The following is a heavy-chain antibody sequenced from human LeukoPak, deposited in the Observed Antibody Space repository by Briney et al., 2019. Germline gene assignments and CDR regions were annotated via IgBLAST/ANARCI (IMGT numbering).Heavy chain of an antibody. V-gene: IGHV5-51*01. CDR2: IHSWDTDT. CDR1: GYSFTSYW. J-gene: IGHJ3*02. Sequence: GESLKIPCKGSGYSFTSYWIGWVRQMPGKGLEWMGIIHSWDTDTRYSPSFQDQVTISADKSISTAYLQWSSLKASDTAMYYCARHYYGSGSSEDAFDIWGQGTMVTVSS. CDR3: ARHYYGSGSSEDAFDI. D-gene: IGHD3-10*01.